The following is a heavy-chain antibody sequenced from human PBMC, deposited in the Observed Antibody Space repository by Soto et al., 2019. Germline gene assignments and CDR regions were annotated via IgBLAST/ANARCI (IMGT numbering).Heavy chain of an antibody. V-gene: IGHV2-5*02. CDR3: GHKGGGDRILDY. CDR1: GFSLSTSGVG. D-gene: IGHD3-16*01. CDR2: IYWDDTK. J-gene: IGHJ4*02. Sequence: QITLKESGPMLVKPTQTLTLTCTFSGFSLSTSGVGVGWIRQPPGKALEWLALIYWDDTKHYIPSLESRLTITKHTSKNQVVRTTANMDPVDTSTDYCGHKGGGDRILDYWGQGTLLTVSS.